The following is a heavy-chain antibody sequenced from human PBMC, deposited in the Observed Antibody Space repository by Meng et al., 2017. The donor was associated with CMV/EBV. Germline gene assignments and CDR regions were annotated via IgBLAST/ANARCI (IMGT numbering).Heavy chain of an antibody. CDR3: ARFKYCSSTSCYLRNWFDP. CDR1: GGSISSSSYY. J-gene: IGHJ5*02. CDR2: IYYSGST. V-gene: IGHV4-39*07. Sequence: SETLSLTCTVSGGSISSSSYYWGWIRQPPGKGLEWIGSIYYSGSTYYNPSLKSRVTISVDTSKNQFSLKLSSVTAADMAVYYCARFKYCSSTSCYLRNWFDPWGQGTLVTVSS. D-gene: IGHD2-2*01.